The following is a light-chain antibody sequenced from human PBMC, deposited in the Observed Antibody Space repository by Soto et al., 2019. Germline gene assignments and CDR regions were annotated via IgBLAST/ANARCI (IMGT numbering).Light chain of an antibody. J-gene: IGKJ4*01. CDR2: GAS. V-gene: IGKV3-15*01. Sequence: IVMTQSPATLSVSPGERATLSCRASQGISSNLAWYQQKPGQSPRLLIYGASTRATGIPARFSGGGSGTEFTLTISSLQSEDFAVYYCQQYNSWLTFGGGTKVEIK. CDR1: QGISSN. CDR3: QQYNSWLT.